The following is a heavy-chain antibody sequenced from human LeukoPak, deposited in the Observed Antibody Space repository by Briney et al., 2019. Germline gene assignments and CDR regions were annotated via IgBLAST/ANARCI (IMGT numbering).Heavy chain of an antibody. CDR1: GFTFGNYA. Sequence: PGGSLRLSCTASGFTFGNYAVTWVRQAPGKGLEWVGFIRSKPYGGTAEYAAFVQGRFTISRDDSKTIAYLQMNSLKTEDTAVYYCSRYGFVGADFDYWGRGTLVTVSS. J-gene: IGHJ4*02. CDR2: IRSKPYGGTA. V-gene: IGHV3-49*04. CDR3: SRYGFVGADFDY. D-gene: IGHD1-26*01.